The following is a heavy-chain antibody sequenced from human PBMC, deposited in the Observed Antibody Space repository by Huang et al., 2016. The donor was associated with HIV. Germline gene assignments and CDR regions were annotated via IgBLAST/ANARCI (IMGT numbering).Heavy chain of an antibody. D-gene: IGHD3-22*01. CDR3: ARDRDFYDSSGYWGFNYFDY. CDR1: GYAFTSYY. V-gene: IGHV1-46*01. Sequence: QVQLVQSGAEVKKPGASVKVSCKASGYAFTSYYMHWVRQALGQGLEWMGIINPSDGSTSYAQKFQGRVTTTRDTSTNTVFMELSSLRSEDTAVYYCARDRDFYDSSGYWGFNYFDYWGQGTLVTVSS. CDR2: INPSDGST. J-gene: IGHJ4*02.